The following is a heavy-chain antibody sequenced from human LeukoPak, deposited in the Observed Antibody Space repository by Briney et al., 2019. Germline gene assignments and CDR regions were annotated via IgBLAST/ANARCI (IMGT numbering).Heavy chain of an antibody. V-gene: IGHV1-69*13. CDR1: RYTFTKYF. Sequence: SVKVSCKASRYTFTKYFTQWVRQAPGQGLEWMGGIIPIFGTANYAQKFQGRVTITADESTSTAYMELSSLRSEDTAVYYCARDLEGAFDIWGQGTMVTVSS. CDR2: IIPIFGTA. J-gene: IGHJ3*02. CDR3: ARDLEGAFDI.